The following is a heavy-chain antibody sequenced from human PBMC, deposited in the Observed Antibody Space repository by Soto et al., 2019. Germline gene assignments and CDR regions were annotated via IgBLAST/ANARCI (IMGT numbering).Heavy chain of an antibody. Sequence: ASVKVSCKASGYTFTNNDVSWVRQATGQGLEWMGWMSPGSGDTGYAQKFQGRVTMTRDISIATAYMELNSLTSEDTAIYYCARMESFGSLNWFDPWGQGTLVTVSS. V-gene: IGHV1-8*02. D-gene: IGHD5-18*01. CDR3: ARMESFGSLNWFDP. CDR1: GYTFTNND. J-gene: IGHJ5*02. CDR2: MSPGSGDT.